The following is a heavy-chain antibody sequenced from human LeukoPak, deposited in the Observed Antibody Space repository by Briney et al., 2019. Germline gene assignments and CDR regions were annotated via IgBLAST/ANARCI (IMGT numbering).Heavy chain of an antibody. CDR1: GYTFTSYY. J-gene: IGHJ3*02. CDR2: INPSDGST. V-gene: IGHV1-46*01. CDR3: ARDNTKPRWLQLGPDAFDI. D-gene: IGHD5-24*01. Sequence: ASVKVSCKASGYTFTSYYMHWVRQAPAQGLEWMGIINPSDGSTSYAQKFQGRVTMTRDTSTSTVYMELSSLRSEDTAVYYCARDNTKPRWLQLGPDAFDIWGQGTMVTVSS.